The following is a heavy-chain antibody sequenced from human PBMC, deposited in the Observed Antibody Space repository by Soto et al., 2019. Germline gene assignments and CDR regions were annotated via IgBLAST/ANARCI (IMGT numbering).Heavy chain of an antibody. Sequence: GGSLRLSCAASGFTFSSYGMHWVRQAPGKGLEWVAVIWYDGSNKYYADSVKGRFTISRDNSKNTLYLQMNSLRAEDTAVYYCARDSVRYSSSSVVVHWGQGTLVTVSS. CDR3: ARDSVRYSSSSVVVH. CDR1: GFTFSSYG. V-gene: IGHV3-33*01. D-gene: IGHD6-6*01. CDR2: IWYDGSNK. J-gene: IGHJ4*02.